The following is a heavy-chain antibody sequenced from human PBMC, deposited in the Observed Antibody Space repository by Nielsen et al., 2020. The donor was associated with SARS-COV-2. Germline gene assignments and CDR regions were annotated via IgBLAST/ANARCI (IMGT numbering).Heavy chain of an antibody. CDR3: ARGGRITFGGADDAFDI. CDR2: IYHSGRT. Sequence: SETLSLTCAVSGGSISSGGYSWSWIRQPPGKGLEWIGYIYHSGRTYYNPSHKSRVTISVDRSKNQFSLKLSSVTAADTAMYYCARGGRITFGGADDAFDIWGQGTMVTVSS. D-gene: IGHD3-16*01. J-gene: IGHJ3*02. V-gene: IGHV4-30-2*01. CDR1: GGSISSGGYS.